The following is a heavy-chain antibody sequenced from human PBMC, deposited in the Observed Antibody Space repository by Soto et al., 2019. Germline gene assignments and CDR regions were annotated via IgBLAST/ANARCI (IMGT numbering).Heavy chain of an antibody. Sequence: QAQLQQSGPGLMKPSQTLSLTCTVSGGSISYEYYHWTWIRQSPGKGLEWIGYVHYSGSIMYNPSFKSRVTISVDTSKNQFSLHLSSVTAADTAVYFCVREDDGGDREYYGLDVWGQGTTVTVSS. J-gene: IGHJ6*02. CDR1: GGSISYEYYH. CDR2: VHYSGSI. D-gene: IGHD3-16*01. V-gene: IGHV4-30-4*08. CDR3: VREDDGGDREYYGLDV.